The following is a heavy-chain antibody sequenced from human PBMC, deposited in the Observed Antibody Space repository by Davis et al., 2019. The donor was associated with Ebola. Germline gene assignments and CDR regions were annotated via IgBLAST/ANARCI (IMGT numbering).Heavy chain of an antibody. CDR1: GHTLSEIS. CDR3: SVGGQDGGFDY. V-gene: IGHV1-24*01. CDR2: FDPDDGEA. D-gene: IGHD3-16*01. J-gene: IGHJ4*02. Sequence: AASVKVSCKVPGHTLSEISMHWVRQTPGKGLEWMGSFDPDDGEAIYAQKFQGRLTLTEDTSTDTAYMELSSLRSEDTAVYYCSVGGQDGGFDYWGQGTLVPVSS.